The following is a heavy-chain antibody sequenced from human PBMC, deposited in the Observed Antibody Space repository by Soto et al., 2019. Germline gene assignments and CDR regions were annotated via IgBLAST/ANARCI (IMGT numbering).Heavy chain of an antibody. V-gene: IGHV5-51*01. CDR3: ARPGSGWYADYYIMDL. CDR2: IYPGDSDT. J-gene: IGHJ6*02. Sequence: PGESLKISCKGSGYSFTSYWIGWVRQMPGKGLEWMGIIYPGDSDTRYSPSFQGQVTISADKSISTAYLQWSSLKASDTAMYYCARPGSGWYADYYIMDLWGQGTTVTVSS. CDR1: GYSFTSYW. D-gene: IGHD6-19*01.